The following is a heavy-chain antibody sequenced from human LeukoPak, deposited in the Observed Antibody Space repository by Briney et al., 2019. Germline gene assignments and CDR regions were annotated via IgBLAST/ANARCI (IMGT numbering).Heavy chain of an antibody. V-gene: IGHV4-4*07. CDR3: ARDDFWIGYRAFDI. Sequence: PSETLSLTCTVSGGSISSYYWSWIRQPTGKGLEWIGRIYTSGSTNYNPSLKTRVTMSVDTSKNQFSLKLSSVTAADTAVYYCARDDFWIGYRAFDIWGQGTMVTVSS. CDR1: GGSISSYY. CDR2: IYTSGST. D-gene: IGHD3-3*01. J-gene: IGHJ3*02.